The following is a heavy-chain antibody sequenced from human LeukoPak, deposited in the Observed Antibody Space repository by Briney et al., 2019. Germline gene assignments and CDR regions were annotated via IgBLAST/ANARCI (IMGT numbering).Heavy chain of an antibody. CDR1: GGSFSGYY. Sequence: SETLSLTCAVYGGSFSGYYWSWIRQPPGKGLEWIGEINHSGSTNYNPSLKSRVTISVDTSKNQFSLKLSSVTAADTAVYYCARGPRRTVIKSTRNWFDPWGQGTLVTVSS. CDR2: INHSGST. D-gene: IGHD4-11*01. V-gene: IGHV4-34*01. J-gene: IGHJ5*02. CDR3: ARGPRRTVIKSTRNWFDP.